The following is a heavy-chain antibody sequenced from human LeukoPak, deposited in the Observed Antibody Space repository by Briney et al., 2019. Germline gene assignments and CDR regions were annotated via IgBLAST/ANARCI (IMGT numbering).Heavy chain of an antibody. CDR3: ARGDSYDSSGYFFDY. Sequence: SETLSLTCTVSGGSISSYYWSWIRQPPVKGLEWIGYIYYSGSTNYNPSLKSRVTISVDTSKNQFSLKLSSVTAADTAVYYCARGDSYDSSGYFFDYWGQGTLVTVSS. J-gene: IGHJ4*02. V-gene: IGHV4-59*01. CDR2: IYYSGST. CDR1: GGSISSYY. D-gene: IGHD3-22*01.